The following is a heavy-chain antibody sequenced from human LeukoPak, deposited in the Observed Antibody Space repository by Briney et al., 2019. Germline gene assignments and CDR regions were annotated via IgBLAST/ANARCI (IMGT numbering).Heavy chain of an antibody. CDR2: ISSDSTYI. CDR3: ARDYDFCPRD. V-gene: IGHV3-21*01. CDR1: GFTFSSYS. Sequence: KSGGSLRLSCAASGFTFSSYSMDWVRQAPGKGLEWVSSISSDSTYIYYADSVKGRFTISRDNAKHSLYLQMNSLRAEDTAVYYCARDYDFCPRDWGQGTLVTVSS. J-gene: IGHJ4*02. D-gene: IGHD3-3*01.